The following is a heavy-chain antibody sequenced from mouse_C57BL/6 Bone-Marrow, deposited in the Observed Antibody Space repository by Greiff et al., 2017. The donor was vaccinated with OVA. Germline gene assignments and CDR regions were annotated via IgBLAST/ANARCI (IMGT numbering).Heavy chain of an antibody. V-gene: IGHV1-36*01. D-gene: IGHD2-3*01. Sequence: VHVKQSGPVLVKPGPSVKISCKASGFTFTDYYMHWVKQSHGKSLEWIGLVYPYNGGTSYNQKFKGKATLTVDTSSSTAYMELNSLTSEDSAVYYCARGRIYDGYSYYFDYWGQGTTLTVSS. CDR2: VYPYNGGT. J-gene: IGHJ2*01. CDR3: ARGRIYDGYSYYFDY. CDR1: GFTFTDYY.